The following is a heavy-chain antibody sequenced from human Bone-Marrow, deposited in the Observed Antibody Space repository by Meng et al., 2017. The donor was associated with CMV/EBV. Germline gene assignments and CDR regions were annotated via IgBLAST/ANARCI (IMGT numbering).Heavy chain of an antibody. D-gene: IGHD6-19*01. V-gene: IGHV4-34*01. Sequence: SETLSLTCAVYGGSFSGYYWSWIRQHPGKGLEWSGEINHSGSTNYNPSLKSRVTISVDTSKNQFSPKLSSVTAADTAVYYCARQGNIAVSGTKFLTYASSIFDYWGQGTLVTVSS. CDR2: INHSGST. CDR1: GGSFSGYY. J-gene: IGHJ4*02. CDR3: ARQGNIAVSGTKFLTYASSIFDY.